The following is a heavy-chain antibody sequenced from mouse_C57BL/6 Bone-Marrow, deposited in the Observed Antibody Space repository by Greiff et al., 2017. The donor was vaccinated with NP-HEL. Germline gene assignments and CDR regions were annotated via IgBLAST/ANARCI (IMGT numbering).Heavy chain of an antibody. CDR1: GYTFTSYW. CDR2: IYPGSGST. J-gene: IGHJ4*01. D-gene: IGHD4-1*01. Sequence: QVQLQQPGAELVKPGASVKMSCKASGYTFTSYWITWVKQRPGQGLEWIGDIYPGSGSTNYNEKFKSKATLTVDTSSSAAYMLLSSLTSEYSAVYYCAREEGDWEFSMDYWGQGTSVTVSS. V-gene: IGHV1-55*01. CDR3: AREEGDWEFSMDY.